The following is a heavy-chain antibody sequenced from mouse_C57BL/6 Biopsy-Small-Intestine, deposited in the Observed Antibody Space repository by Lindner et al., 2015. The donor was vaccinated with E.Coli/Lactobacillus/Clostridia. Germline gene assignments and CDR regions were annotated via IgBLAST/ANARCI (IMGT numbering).Heavy chain of an antibody. D-gene: IGHD1-1*01. CDR3: ARGSPFAY. J-gene: IGHJ3*01. V-gene: IGHV1-82*01. CDR1: GYAFSSSW. Sequence: VQLQESGPELVKPGASVKISCKASGYAFSSSWMNWVKQRPGKGLEWIGRIYPGDGDTNYNGKFKGKATLTADKSSSTAYMQLSSLTSEDSAVYFCARGSPFAYWGQGTLVTVSA. CDR2: IYPGDGDT.